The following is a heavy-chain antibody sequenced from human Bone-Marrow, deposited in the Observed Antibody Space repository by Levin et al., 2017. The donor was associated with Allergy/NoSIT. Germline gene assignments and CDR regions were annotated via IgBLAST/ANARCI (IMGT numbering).Heavy chain of an antibody. J-gene: IGHJ4*02. V-gene: IGHV3-74*01. CDR3: ARGWYYFDY. Sequence: PGGSLRLSCAASGFTFDSYWMHWVRQGPGKGLVWVSRSNFDGSGTVYADSVKGRFTISRDNAKNTLYLQMNSLRVEDTAVYYCARGWYYFDYWGQGTLVTVSS. CDR2: SNFDGSGT. CDR1: GFTFDSYW.